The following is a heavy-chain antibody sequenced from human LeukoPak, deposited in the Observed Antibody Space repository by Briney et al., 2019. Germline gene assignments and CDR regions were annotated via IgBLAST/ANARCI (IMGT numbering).Heavy chain of an antibody. V-gene: IGHV4-39*07. D-gene: IGHD3-22*01. J-gene: IGHJ4*02. Sequence: PSETLSLTCTVSGGSISSSSYYWGWIRQPPGKGLEWIGSIYYSGSTYYNPSLKSRVTLSVYTSKNQFSLKLSSVTAADTAVYYCARDLYYYDSSDYYPFDYWGQGTLVTVSS. CDR2: IYYSGST. CDR3: ARDLYYYDSSDYYPFDY. CDR1: GGSISSSSYY.